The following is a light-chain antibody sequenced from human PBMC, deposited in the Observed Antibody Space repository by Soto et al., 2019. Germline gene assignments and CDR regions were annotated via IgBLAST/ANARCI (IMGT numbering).Light chain of an antibody. CDR2: EIT. CDR3: CSDAGSSLYV. J-gene: IGLJ1*01. V-gene: IGLV2-23*02. Sequence: QSLLTQPASVSGSPGQSITISCTRTNSDVGSFDFVSWYQQYPGKAPKVMIYEITKRPSGVSNRFSGSKSGNTASLTISGLQADDEADYYCCSDAGSSLYVFGTGTKVTVL. CDR1: NSDVGSFDF.